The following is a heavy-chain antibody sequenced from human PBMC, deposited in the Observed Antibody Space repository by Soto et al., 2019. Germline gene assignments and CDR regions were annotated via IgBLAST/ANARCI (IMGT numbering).Heavy chain of an antibody. D-gene: IGHD3-22*01. J-gene: IGHJ5*02. Sequence: XATLSLTCTVSAGSITTSYWSWIRQPLGKALEWIGYISYRGSTNYNPSLKSRLTISIDTSKSQISLKLTSMTTADTAVYYCASSGIVGREVNTWFDPWGQGTLVTVSS. V-gene: IGHV4-59*01. CDR3: ASSGIVGREVNTWFDP. CDR1: AGSITTSY. CDR2: ISYRGST.